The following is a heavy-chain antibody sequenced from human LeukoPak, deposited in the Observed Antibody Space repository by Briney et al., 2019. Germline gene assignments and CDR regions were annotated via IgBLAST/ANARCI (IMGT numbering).Heavy chain of an antibody. V-gene: IGHV3-23*01. D-gene: IGHD4-17*01. Sequence: GGSLRLSCAASGFTFSSYAMSWVRQAPGKGLEWVSAITGSGGSAYYADSVKGRFTVSRDNAKNTLYLQMNSLRAEDTAVYYCAKDVMLTVTTLWFDPWGQGTLVTVSS. CDR1: GFTFSSYA. J-gene: IGHJ5*02. CDR3: AKDVMLTVTTLWFDP. CDR2: ITGSGGSA.